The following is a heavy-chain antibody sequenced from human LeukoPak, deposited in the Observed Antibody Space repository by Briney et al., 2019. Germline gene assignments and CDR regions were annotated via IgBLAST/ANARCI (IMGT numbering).Heavy chain of an antibody. Sequence: GASVKVSCKAPGYTFTGYYMHWVRQAPGQGLEWMGWINPNSGGTNYAQKFQGRVTMTRDTSISTAYMELSRLRSDDTAVYYCARSGYSGYDYYFDYWGQGTLVTVSS. J-gene: IGHJ4*02. D-gene: IGHD5-12*01. V-gene: IGHV1-2*02. CDR2: INPNSGGT. CDR1: GYTFTGYY. CDR3: ARSGYSGYDYYFDY.